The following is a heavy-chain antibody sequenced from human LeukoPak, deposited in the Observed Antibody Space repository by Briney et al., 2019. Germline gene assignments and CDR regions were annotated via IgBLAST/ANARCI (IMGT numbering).Heavy chain of an antibody. CDR2: IYPGDSDT. Sequence: GESLKISCKGSGYSFTSYWIGWVRQMPGKGLEWMGIIYPGDSDTRYSPSFQGQVTISADKSIGTAYLQWSSLKASDTAMYYCARLADYRLYYYYGMDVWGQGTTVTVSS. D-gene: IGHD4-11*01. J-gene: IGHJ6*02. CDR3: ARLADYRLYYYYGMDV. V-gene: IGHV5-51*01. CDR1: GYSFTSYW.